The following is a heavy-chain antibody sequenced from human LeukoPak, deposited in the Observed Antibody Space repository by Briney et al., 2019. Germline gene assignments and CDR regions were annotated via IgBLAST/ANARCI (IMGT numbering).Heavy chain of an antibody. J-gene: IGHJ4*02. CDR2: INPNSGGT. CDR3: AREDGYNSFDY. CDR1: GYTFTGYY. Sequence: ASVKVSCKASGYTFTGYYMHWVRQAPGQGLEWMGWINPNSGGTNYAQKLQGRVTMTADTSTRTAYMELRRLRSDDTAVYYCAREDGYNSFDYWGQGTLVTVSS. D-gene: IGHD5-24*01. V-gene: IGHV1-2*02.